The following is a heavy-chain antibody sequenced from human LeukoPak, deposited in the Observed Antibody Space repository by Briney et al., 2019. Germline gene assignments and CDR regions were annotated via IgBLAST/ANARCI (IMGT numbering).Heavy chain of an antibody. V-gene: IGHV3-7*01. D-gene: IGHD2-15*01. CDR2: IKEDGSNK. Sequence: GGSLRLSCEASGFTFSSYWMSWVRQAPGKGLEWVANIKEDGSNKYYVDSVKGRFTISRDNAKNSLYLQMNSLRAEDTALYYCARDQGYYKRGTDYWGQGTLVTVSS. CDR1: GFTFSSYW. CDR3: ARDQGYYKRGTDY. J-gene: IGHJ4*02.